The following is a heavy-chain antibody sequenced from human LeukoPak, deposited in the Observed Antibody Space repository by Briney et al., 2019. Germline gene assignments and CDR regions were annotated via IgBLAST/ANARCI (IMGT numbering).Heavy chain of an antibody. V-gene: IGHV4-4*07. CDR2: IYTSGST. D-gene: IGHD2-2*01. CDR1: GYSISSGYY. J-gene: IGHJ4*02. CDR3: ARVGCSSTSCYLDY. Sequence: SETLSLTCTVSGYSISSGYYWSWIRQPAGKGLEWIGRIYTSGSTNYNPSLKSRVTMSVDTSKNQFSLKLSSVTAADTAVYYCARVGCSSTSCYLDYWGQGTLVTVSS.